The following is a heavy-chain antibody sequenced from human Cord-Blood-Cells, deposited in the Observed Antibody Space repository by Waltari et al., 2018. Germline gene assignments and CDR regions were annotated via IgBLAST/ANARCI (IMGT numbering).Heavy chain of an antibody. CDR1: GYTFISYY. D-gene: IGHD7-27*01. V-gene: IGHV1-46*01. Sequence: QVQLVQSGAEVKKPGASVKVSCKASGYTFISYYMHWVRQAPGQGLEWMGIINPGGGSTSYAQKFRGGITMTRDTSTSTVYMELSSLRSEATAVYYCARDSRLKLGICNYWGQGTLVTVSS. CDR3: ARDSRLKLGICNY. J-gene: IGHJ4*02. CDR2: INPGGGST.